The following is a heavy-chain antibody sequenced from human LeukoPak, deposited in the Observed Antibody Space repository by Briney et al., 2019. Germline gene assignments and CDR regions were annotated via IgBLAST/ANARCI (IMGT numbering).Heavy chain of an antibody. CDR2: INHSGST. CDR1: GGSFSGYY. V-gene: IGHV4-34*01. Sequence: SETLSLTCAVYGGSFSGYYWSWIRQPPGKGLEWIGEINHSGSTNYNPSLKSRVTISVDTSKNQFSLKPSSVTAADTAVYYCAIREGRVARRGGWFDPWGQGALVTVSS. CDR3: AIREGRVARRGGWFDP. J-gene: IGHJ5*02. D-gene: IGHD3-3*01.